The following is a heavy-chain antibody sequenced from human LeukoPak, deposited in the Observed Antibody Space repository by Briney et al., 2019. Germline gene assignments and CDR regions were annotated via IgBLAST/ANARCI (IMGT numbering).Heavy chain of an antibody. Sequence: PGGSLRLSCAASGFTFSRYGMHWVRQAPGKGLEWVAFIRYDGTNKDYVDSVKGRFTISRDNSKNTVYLLMNSLRAEDTAVYYCVRGSVADYWGQGTLVTVSS. CDR3: VRGSVADY. CDR1: GFTFSRYG. CDR2: IRYDGTNK. V-gene: IGHV3-30*02. J-gene: IGHJ4*02.